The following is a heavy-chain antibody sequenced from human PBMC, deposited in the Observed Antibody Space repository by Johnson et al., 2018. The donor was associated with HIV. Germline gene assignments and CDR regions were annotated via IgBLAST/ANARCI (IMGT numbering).Heavy chain of an antibody. CDR2: INSDGSSR. CDR1: GFTFGDYG. D-gene: IGHD3-22*01. Sequence: VQLVESGGALVQPGRSLRLSCTASGFTFGDYGLNWVRQAPGKGLVWVSRINSDGSSRNYADSVKGRFTISRDNAKNSLYLQMNSLRAEDTALYYCARGIVVVTRGPGSDAFDIWGQGTMVTVSS. J-gene: IGHJ3*02. CDR3: ARGIVVVTRGPGSDAFDI. V-gene: IGHV3-74*02.